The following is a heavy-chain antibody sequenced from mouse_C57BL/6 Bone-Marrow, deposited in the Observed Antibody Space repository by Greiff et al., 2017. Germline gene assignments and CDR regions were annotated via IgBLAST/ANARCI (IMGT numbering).Heavy chain of an antibody. CDR3: ARHTATRDYYAMDY. Sequence: EVQGVESGGDLVKPGGSLKLSCAASGFTFSSYGMSWVRQTPDKRLEWVATISSGGSYTYYPDSVKGRFTISRDNAKNTLYLQMSSLKSEDTAMYYCARHTATRDYYAMDYWGQGTSVTVSS. CDR1: GFTFSSYG. D-gene: IGHD3-3*01. CDR2: ISSGGSYT. V-gene: IGHV5-6*01. J-gene: IGHJ4*01.